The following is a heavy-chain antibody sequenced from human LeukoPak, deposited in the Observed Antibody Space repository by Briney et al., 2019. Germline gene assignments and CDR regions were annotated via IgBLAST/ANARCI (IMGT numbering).Heavy chain of an antibody. CDR1: GLTFDDYA. D-gene: IGHD5-12*01. CDR2: INWNSDSI. Sequence: GGSLRLSCAVSGLTFDDYAMHWVRHVPGKGLEWGSGINWNSDSIVYADSVKGRFTTSRDNAKNSLYLQMNSLRAEDTAFYYCAINGGGDSGYGNFDYWGQGTLVTVSS. V-gene: IGHV3-9*01. CDR3: AINGGGDSGYGNFDY. J-gene: IGHJ4*02.